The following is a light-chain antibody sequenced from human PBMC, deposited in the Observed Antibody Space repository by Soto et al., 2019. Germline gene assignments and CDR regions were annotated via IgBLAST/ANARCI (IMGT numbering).Light chain of an antibody. CDR1: QSVSSSY. CDR3: QQRCNWQSLA. CDR2: DAS. Sequence: DILLTQSPGTLSLSPGERATLSCRASQSVSSSYLACYQQQPGQAPRLLTYDASNRATGIPARFCGNGSGTAFTLTISSIEPEDYGVSYCQQRCNWQSLAFGRGTKVDIK. V-gene: IGKV3D-20*02. J-gene: IGKJ4*01.